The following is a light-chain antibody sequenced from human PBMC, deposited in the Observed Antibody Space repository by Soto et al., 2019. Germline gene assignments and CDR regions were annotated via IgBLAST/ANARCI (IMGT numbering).Light chain of an antibody. J-gene: IGKJ1*01. CDR3: QQYNSFWT. CDR1: QTISSW. CDR2: KAS. Sequence: DIQMTQSPSTLSGSVGDRVTITCRASQTISSWLAWYQQKPGKAPNLLIYKASTLKSGVPSRFSGSGSGTEFTLTISGLQPDDFATYHCQQYNSFWTFGQGTKVDIK. V-gene: IGKV1-5*03.